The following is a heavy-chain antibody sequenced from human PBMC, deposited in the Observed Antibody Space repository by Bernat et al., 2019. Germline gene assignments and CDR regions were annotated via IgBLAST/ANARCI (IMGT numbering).Heavy chain of an antibody. CDR3: TTDYYGDWMVDY. J-gene: IGHJ4*02. CDR1: GFTFNNAW. CDR2: FKSKTDGGTT. D-gene: IGHD4-17*01. Sequence: DVQLVESGGVLVKPGWSLRLSCVGSGFTFNNAWMNWVRQAPGKGLEWVGRFKSKTDGGTTEYAAPVKDRFTISRDDSKNTLYLQMDSLKTADTGLYYCTTDYYGDWMVDYWGQGTLVTGYS. V-gene: IGHV3-15*07.